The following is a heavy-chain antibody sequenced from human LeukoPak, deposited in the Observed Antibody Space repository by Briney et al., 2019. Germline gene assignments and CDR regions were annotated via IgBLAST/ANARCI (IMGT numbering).Heavy chain of an antibody. V-gene: IGHV3-23*01. Sequence: PGGSLRLSCAASAFTFRPYAMIWVRQAPGKGLEWVSTVSGSGGSTYYADSVKGRFTISRDNSNNTLYLQMNSLRAEDTAVYYCARHIYSYYGSGNYYGNWFDPWGQGTLVTVSS. CDR1: AFTFRPYA. J-gene: IGHJ5*02. CDR2: VSGSGGST. CDR3: ARHIYSYYGSGNYYGNWFDP. D-gene: IGHD3-10*01.